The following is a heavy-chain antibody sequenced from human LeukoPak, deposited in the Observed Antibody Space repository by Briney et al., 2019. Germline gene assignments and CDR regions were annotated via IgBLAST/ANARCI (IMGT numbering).Heavy chain of an antibody. J-gene: IGHJ1*01. CDR3: ARGFCRGESCYSGEYFQH. D-gene: IGHD2-15*01. CDR2: ITHNGST. Sequence: SSETLSLTCGVHGESLNDYHWSWIRQSPGKGLEWIGEITHNGSTTFNPSLESRLTISVDTSKNQFSLKLTSVTAADASVYFCARGFCRGESCYSGEYFQHWGQGTLVTVSS. CDR1: GESLNDYH. V-gene: IGHV4-34*01.